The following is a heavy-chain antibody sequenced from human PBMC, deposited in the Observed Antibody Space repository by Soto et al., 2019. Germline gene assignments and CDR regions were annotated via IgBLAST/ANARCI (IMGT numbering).Heavy chain of an antibody. CDR3: VREGYGEHYCYGLDV. D-gene: IGHD4-17*01. J-gene: IGHJ6*01. V-gene: IGHV3-53*04. Sequence: EVQLVESGGGLVQPGGSLRLSCAASGFTVSSNYMSWVRQAPGKGLEWVSVIYSGGSTYYADSVKGRFTISRHNSKNTLYHKMNRLRAEDTAVYYGVREGYGEHYCYGLDVWGQGTTVTLA. CDR1: GFTVSSNY. CDR2: IYSGGST.